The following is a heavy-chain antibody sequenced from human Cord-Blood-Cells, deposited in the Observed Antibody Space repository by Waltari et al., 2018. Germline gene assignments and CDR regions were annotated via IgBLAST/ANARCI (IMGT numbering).Heavy chain of an antibody. V-gene: IGHV1-2*02. CDR2: INPNSGGT. CDR1: GYTLTGYY. D-gene: IGHD1-1*01. J-gene: IGHJ4*02. CDR3: ARGVRNWNYFDY. Sequence: QVQLVQSGAEVKKPGASVKVSCKASGYTLTGYYMHWVRQAPGQGLEWMGWINPNSGGTIYAQKFQCRVTMTRDTSISPAYMERSRLRSDDTAVYYCARGVRNWNYFDYWGQGTLVTVSS.